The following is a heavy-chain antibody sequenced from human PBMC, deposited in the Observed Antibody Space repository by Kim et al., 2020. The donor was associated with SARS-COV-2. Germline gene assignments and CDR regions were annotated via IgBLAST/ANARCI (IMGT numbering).Heavy chain of an antibody. CDR3: ATRDGDADDY. J-gene: IGHJ4*02. D-gene: IGHD4-17*01. Sequence: SETSYRDSRKGRFTISRDNSKRTLYLHVSSLGLDDTAVYYCATRDGDADDYWGQGTLVTVSS. V-gene: IGHV3-30*10. CDR2: SET.